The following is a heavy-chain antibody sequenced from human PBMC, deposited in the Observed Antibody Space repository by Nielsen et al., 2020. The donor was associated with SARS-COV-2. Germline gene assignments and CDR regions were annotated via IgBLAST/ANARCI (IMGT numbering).Heavy chain of an antibody. J-gene: IGHJ4*02. Sequence: SLKISCVGSGFSLSNYWMSWVRQAPGKGLEWVANIRRDGGARFYVDSVKGRFTISRDNAKNSLYLQMYSLRAEDTAVYYCVRDTGAWDFDYWGQGTLITVSS. V-gene: IGHV3-7*01. CDR1: GFSLSNYW. CDR2: IRRDGGAR. CDR3: VRDTGAWDFDY. D-gene: IGHD1-26*01.